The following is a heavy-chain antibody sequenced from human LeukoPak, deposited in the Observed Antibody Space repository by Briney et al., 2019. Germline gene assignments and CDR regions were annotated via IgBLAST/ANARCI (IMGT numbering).Heavy chain of an antibody. J-gene: IGHJ6*02. CDR3: ARDRPAMVPNYYYYGMDV. D-gene: IGHD5-18*01. V-gene: IGHV4-59*01. CDR2: IYYSGST. Sequence: SETLSLTCTVSGGSISSYYWSWIRQPPGKGLEWIGYIYYSGSTNYNPSLKSRDTISVDTSKNQFSLKLSSVTAADTAVYYCARDRPAMVPNYYYYGMDVWGQGTTVTVSS. CDR1: GGSISSYY.